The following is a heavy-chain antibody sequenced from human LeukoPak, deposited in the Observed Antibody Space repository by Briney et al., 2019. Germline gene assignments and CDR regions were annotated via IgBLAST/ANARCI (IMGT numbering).Heavy chain of an antibody. CDR3: ARDGYNSGYFDY. Sequence: SETLSLTCTVSGASISSGGYYWNRIRQPPGKGLEWIGYIYYSRSTSYSPSLKSRLTISVDTSKNLFSLKLSSVTAADTAVYYCARDGYNSGYFDYWGQGTLVTVSS. CDR1: GASISSGGYY. D-gene: IGHD5-24*01. J-gene: IGHJ4*02. V-gene: IGHV4-30-4*01. CDR2: IYYSRST.